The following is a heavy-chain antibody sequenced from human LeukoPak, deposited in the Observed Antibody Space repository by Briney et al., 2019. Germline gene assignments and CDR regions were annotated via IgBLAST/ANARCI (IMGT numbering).Heavy chain of an antibody. J-gene: IGHJ3*02. CDR2: INPSGGST. CDR3: ARPLAPVMLNAFDI. V-gene: IGHV1-46*01. D-gene: IGHD2-8*01. Sequence: ASVKVSCKASGYNFINFYIHWVRQAPGHGLEWMGVINPSGGSTDYSQKFQGRVTMTSDTSTSTVYMELSSLRSEDTAVYYCARPLAPVMLNAFDIWGQGTMVTVSS. CDR1: GYNFINFY.